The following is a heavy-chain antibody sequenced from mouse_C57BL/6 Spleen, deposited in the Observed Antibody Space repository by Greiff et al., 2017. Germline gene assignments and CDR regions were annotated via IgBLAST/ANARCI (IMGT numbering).Heavy chain of an antibody. J-gene: IGHJ1*03. CDR1: GFTFSDAW. Sequence: VQLKESGGGLVQPGGSIKLSCAASGFTFSDAWMHWVRQSPEKGLEWVAEIRNKANNPATYDAEPVKGWFTISRADSKSSVYLQINSLRAEDTGIYDGTRVYDYGIYWCFDGWGTGTTVTVSS. D-gene: IGHD2-4*01. V-gene: IGHV6-6*01. CDR2: IRNKANNPAT. CDR3: TRVYDYGIYWCFDG.